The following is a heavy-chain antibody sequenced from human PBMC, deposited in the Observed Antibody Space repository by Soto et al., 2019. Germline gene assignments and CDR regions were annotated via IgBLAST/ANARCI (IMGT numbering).Heavy chain of an antibody. CDR3: ATDNTGVLDSSCGYYGFGDF. CDR2: IGNGRT. V-gene: IGHV3-23*01. J-gene: IGHJ4*02. Sequence: EVQLLESGGGLVQPGGSLRLSCAASGFTFSSYAMSWVRQAPGKGLEWVSTIGNGRTFYAGSVKGRFTISRDNSKNTLYLQMNSLRAEDTALYYCATDNTGVLDSSCGYYGFGDFWGQGSLVTVAS. D-gene: IGHD3-22*01. CDR1: GFTFSSYA.